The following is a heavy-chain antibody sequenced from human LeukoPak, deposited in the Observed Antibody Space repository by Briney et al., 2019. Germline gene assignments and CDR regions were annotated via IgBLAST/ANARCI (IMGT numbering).Heavy chain of an antibody. J-gene: IGHJ4*02. CDR2: ICYDGSNK. Sequence: PGGSLRLSCAASGFTFSSYGMHWVRQAPGKGLEWVAVICYDGSNKYYADSVKSRFTISRDNSKNTLYLQMNSLRAEDTAMYYCARSISGSYSGLDYWGQGTLVTVSS. CDR3: ARSISGSYSGLDY. D-gene: IGHD3-10*01. V-gene: IGHV3-33*08. CDR1: GFTFSSYG.